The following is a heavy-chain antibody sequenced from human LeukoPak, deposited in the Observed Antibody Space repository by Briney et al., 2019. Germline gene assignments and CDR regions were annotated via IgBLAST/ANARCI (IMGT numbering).Heavy chain of an antibody. CDR1: GFTFSSYW. CDR3: ARERRAHYGDYVPPYYYYGMDV. CDR2: IKQDGSEK. Sequence: PGASLRLSCAASGFTFSSYWMSWVRQAPGKGLEWVANIKQDGSEKYYVDSVKGRFTISRDNAKNSLYLQMNSLRAEDTAVYYCARERRAHYGDYVPPYYYYGMDVWGQGTTVTVSS. D-gene: IGHD4-17*01. J-gene: IGHJ6*02. V-gene: IGHV3-7*03.